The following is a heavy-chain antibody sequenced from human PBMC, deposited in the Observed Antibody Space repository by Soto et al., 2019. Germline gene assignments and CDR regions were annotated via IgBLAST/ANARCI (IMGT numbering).Heavy chain of an antibody. CDR3: ARVMTTDLADQLDY. Sequence: ASVKVSCKASGGTFSSYAISWVRQAPGQGLEWMGGIIPIFGTANYAQKFQGRVTITADESTSTAYMELSSLRSEDTAVYYCARVMTTDLADQLDYWCQGKLVTVS. J-gene: IGHJ4*02. V-gene: IGHV1-69*13. CDR2: IIPIFGTA. D-gene: IGHD3-16*01. CDR1: GGTFSSYA.